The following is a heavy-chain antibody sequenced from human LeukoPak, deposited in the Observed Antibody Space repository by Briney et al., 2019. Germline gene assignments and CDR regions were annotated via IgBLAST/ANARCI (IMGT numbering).Heavy chain of an antibody. V-gene: IGHV3-7*03. CDR1: GFTFSSYW. CDR2: INHNGNVN. Sequence: GGSLRLSCAASGFTFSSYWMNWARQAPGKGLEWVASINHNGNVNYYVDSVKGRFTVSRDNAKNSLYLQMSNLRAEDTAVYFCARGGGLDVWGQGATVTVSS. CDR3: ARGGGLDV. D-gene: IGHD3-16*01. J-gene: IGHJ6*02.